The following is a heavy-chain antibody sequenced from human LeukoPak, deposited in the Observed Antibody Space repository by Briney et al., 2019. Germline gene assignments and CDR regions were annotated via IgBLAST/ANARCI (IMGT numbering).Heavy chain of an antibody. Sequence: SETLSLTCTVSGGSISTYYWGWIRQPPGKGLEWIGYIYYSGSTSYSPSLKSRVTMSVDTSKNQFALKLSSVTAADTAVYYCARDSFSYSDSGSYSYHGLDLWGPGTTVTVSS. J-gene: IGHJ6*02. D-gene: IGHD3-10*01. V-gene: IGHV4-59*01. CDR1: GGSISTYY. CDR3: ARDSFSYSDSGSYSYHGLDL. CDR2: IYYSGST.